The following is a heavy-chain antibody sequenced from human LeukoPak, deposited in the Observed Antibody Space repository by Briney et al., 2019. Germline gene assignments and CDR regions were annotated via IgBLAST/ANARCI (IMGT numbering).Heavy chain of an antibody. V-gene: IGHV3-21*01. CDR3: AREVSEGFDF. D-gene: IGHD3-22*01. Sequence: GGSLRLSCTASGFTFSGYSMNWLRQAPGKGLEWVSSFGTRSTSVYHAGSVKGRLPISGDNAENSLYLQMNSLRAEDTALYYCAREVSEGFDFWGQGTLVTVSS. CDR1: GFTFSGYS. J-gene: IGHJ4*02. CDR2: FGTRSTSV.